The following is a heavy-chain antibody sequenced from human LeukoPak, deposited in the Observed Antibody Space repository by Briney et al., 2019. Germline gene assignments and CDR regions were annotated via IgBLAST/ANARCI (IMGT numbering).Heavy chain of an antibody. CDR3: ARVGSYSLNPYHDAFDI. Sequence: GSSVKVSCKASGGTFSSYAISWVRQAPGQRLEWMGRIIPIFGTANYAQKFQGRVTITKDESTSTAYMELSSLRSEDTAVYYCARVGSYSLNPYHDAFDIWGQGTMVTVSS. D-gene: IGHD6-13*01. V-gene: IGHV1-69*05. CDR2: IIPIFGTA. J-gene: IGHJ3*02. CDR1: GGTFSSYA.